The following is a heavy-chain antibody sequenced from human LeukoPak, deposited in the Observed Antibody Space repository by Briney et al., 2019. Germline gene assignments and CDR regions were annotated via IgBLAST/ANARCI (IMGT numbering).Heavy chain of an antibody. CDR2: IKQDGSEK. D-gene: IGHD3-22*01. V-gene: IGHV3-7*01. J-gene: IGHJ4*02. Sequence: GGSLRLSCAASGFTFSSYSMSWVRQAPGKGLEWVANIKQDGSEKYYVDSVKGRFTISRDNAKNSLYLQMNSLRAEDTAVYYCARTSRPYGLLLSLWGQGTLVTVSS. CDR3: ARTSRPYGLLLSL. CDR1: GFTFSSYS.